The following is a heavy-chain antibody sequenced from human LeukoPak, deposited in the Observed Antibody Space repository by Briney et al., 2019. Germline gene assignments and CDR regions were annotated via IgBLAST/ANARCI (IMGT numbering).Heavy chain of an antibody. J-gene: IGHJ5*02. Sequence: GGSLRLSCAASGFTFSSYAMHWVRQAPGKGLEWVAVISYDGSNKYYADSVKGRFTISRDNSKNTLYLQMNSLRAEDTAVYYCAKGGNPPWVPQLYDFWSGYQGGWFDPWGQGTLVTVSS. V-gene: IGHV3-30-3*01. CDR2: ISYDGSNK. D-gene: IGHD3-3*01. CDR1: GFTFSSYA. CDR3: AKGGNPPWVPQLYDFWSGYQGGWFDP.